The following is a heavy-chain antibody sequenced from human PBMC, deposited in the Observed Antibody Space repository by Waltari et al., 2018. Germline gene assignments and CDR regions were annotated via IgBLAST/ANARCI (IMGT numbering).Heavy chain of an antibody. CDR3: TRADGMTDLDY. V-gene: IGHV3-49*04. CDR1: GFTFGAYA. Sequence: EVQLAESGGGLVQPGRSLSLSCTASGFTFGAYAMTWGRHVPGKGREWVGLMRSKTYGGAPESAASVKGRFTISRDDSKSVAYLQMNSLRTEDTALYYCTRADGMTDLDYWGQGALVTVSS. CDR2: MRSKTYGGAP. J-gene: IGHJ4*02.